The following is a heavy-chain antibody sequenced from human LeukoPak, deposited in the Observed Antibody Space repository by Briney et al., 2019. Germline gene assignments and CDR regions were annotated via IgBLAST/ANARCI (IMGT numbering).Heavy chain of an antibody. V-gene: IGHV1-69*13. CDR3: ARESPYYDSSGYYLGHFDY. D-gene: IGHD3-22*01. J-gene: IGHJ4*02. CDR1: GGTFSSYA. CDR2: IIPIFGTA. Sequence: SVKVSCKASGGTFSSYAISWVRQAPGQGLEWMGGIIPIFGTANYAQKFQGRVTITADESTSTAYMELSSLRSEDTAVYYCARESPYYDSSGYYLGHFDYWGQGTLVTVSS.